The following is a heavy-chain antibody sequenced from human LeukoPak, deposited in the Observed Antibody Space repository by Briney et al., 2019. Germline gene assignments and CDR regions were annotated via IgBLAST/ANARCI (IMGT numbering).Heavy chain of an antibody. CDR3: ARYKLLATGSYAFDY. V-gene: IGHV3-11*01. CDR1: GFTFSDFH. D-gene: IGHD1-1*01. J-gene: IGHJ4*02. CDR2: ITSSGSTI. Sequence: PGGSLRPSCAASGFTFSDFHMSWIRQAPGKGLEWVSYITSSGSTIYYADSMKGRFTISRDNAKNSLYLQMNSLRTEDTAVYYCARYKLLATGSYAFDYWGQGTLVTVSS.